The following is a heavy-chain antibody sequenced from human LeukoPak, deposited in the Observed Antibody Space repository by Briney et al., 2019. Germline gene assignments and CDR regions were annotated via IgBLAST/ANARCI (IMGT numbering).Heavy chain of an antibody. D-gene: IGHD3-10*02. J-gene: IGHJ4*02. Sequence: GGSLRLSCAASGFTFSSYWMHWVRQAPGKGLVWVLRINSDGSSTNYADSVKGRFTISRDNAKNTLYLQMNSLRAEDTAVYYCARGYSVREDYWGQGTLVTVSS. CDR2: INSDGSST. CDR1: GFTFSSYW. CDR3: ARGYSVREDY. V-gene: IGHV3-74*01.